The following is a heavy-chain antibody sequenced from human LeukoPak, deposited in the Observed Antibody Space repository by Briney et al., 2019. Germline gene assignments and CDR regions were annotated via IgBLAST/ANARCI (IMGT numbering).Heavy chain of an antibody. J-gene: IGHJ6*02. CDR1: GGTFSSYA. D-gene: IGHD6-13*01. V-gene: IGHV1-69*01. CDR2: IIPIFGTA. Sequence: GASVKVSCKASGGTFSSYAISWVRQAPGQGLGWMGGIIPIFGTANYAQKFQGRVTITADESTSTAYMELSSLRSEDTAVYYCARSPGIAAKFAYYYYGMDVWGQGTTVTVSS. CDR3: ARSPGIAAKFAYYYYGMDV.